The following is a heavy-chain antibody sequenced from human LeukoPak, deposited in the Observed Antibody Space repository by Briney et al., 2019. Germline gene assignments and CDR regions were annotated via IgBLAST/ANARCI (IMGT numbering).Heavy chain of an antibody. CDR3: AKDRLRGSTTYTRFDY. CDR1: GFTFSSYG. Sequence: GGSLRLSCAASGFTFSSYGMHWVRQAPGKGLEWVAVISYDGSNKYYADSVKGRFTISRENSKNTLYLQMNSLRAEDTAVYYCAKDRLRGSTTYTRFDYWGQGTLVTVSS. D-gene: IGHD2-2*01. CDR2: ISYDGSNK. J-gene: IGHJ4*02. V-gene: IGHV3-30*18.